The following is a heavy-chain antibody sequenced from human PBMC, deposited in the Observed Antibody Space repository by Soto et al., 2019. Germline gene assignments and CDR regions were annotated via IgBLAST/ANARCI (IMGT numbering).Heavy chain of an antibody. CDR1: GGFLSESY. CDR3: VRRRYQLPSSVLWLDP. J-gene: IGHJ5*02. Sequence: PSETLSLTCAVYGGFLSESYWTWIRQPPGKGLEWIGEINHVGGTNYTPSLKSRVTMSVDTSQNQFSLRLISVTAADTAMYFCVRRRYQLPSSVLWLDPWGQGTPVTVSS. CDR2: INHVGGT. D-gene: IGHD3-16*02. V-gene: IGHV4-34*01.